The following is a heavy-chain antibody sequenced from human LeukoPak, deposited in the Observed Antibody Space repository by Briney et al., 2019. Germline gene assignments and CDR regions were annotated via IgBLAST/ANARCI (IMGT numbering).Heavy chain of an antibody. CDR3: AGDLYSSSWYGYYYYYGMDV. CDR2: INPNSGGT. CDR1: GYTFTGYY. D-gene: IGHD6-13*01. V-gene: IGHV1-2*02. J-gene: IGHJ6*02. Sequence: ASVKVSCKASGYTFTGYYMHWVRQAPGQGLEWMGWINPNSGGTNYAQKFQGRVTMTRDTSISTAYMELSRLRSDDTAVYYCAGDLYSSSWYGYYYYYGMDVWGQGTTVTVSS.